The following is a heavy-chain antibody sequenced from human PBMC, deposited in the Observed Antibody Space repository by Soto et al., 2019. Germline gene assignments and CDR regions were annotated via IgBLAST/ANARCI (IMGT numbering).Heavy chain of an antibody. CDR3: ARDFKRITQAGSLDR. CDR1: GYNFSNYG. J-gene: IGHJ4*02. CDR2: ISPYNGKT. Sequence: APVKVSCKASGYNFSNYGISWVRQAPGHGLEWMGWISPYNGKTNYPQKLQDRLTMTTDTSTSTAYMELGPLTSDDTAVYYCARDFKRITQAGSLDRWGQGTLVTVSS. D-gene: IGHD6-19*01. V-gene: IGHV1-18*01.